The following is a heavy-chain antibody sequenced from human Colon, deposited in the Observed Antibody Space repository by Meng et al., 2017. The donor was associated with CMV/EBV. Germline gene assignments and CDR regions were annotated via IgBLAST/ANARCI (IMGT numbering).Heavy chain of an antibody. J-gene: IGHJ3*02. Sequence: GESLKISCATSGFPFSSYAMAWVRQSPVKGLEWVSLIYSGDTTTYYADSVKGRFTISRDNSKNTLYLQMNSLRAEDTAVYYCAKDKGYCSSTSCPIAFDIWGQGTMVTVSS. CDR3: AKDKGYCSSTSCPIAFDI. V-gene: IGHV3-23*03. D-gene: IGHD2-2*01. CDR2: IYSGDTTT. CDR1: GFPFSSYA.